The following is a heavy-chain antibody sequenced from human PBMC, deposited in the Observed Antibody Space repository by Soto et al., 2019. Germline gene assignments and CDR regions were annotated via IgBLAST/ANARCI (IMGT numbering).Heavy chain of an antibody. V-gene: IGHV5-10-1*01. Sequence: PGESLKISCKGSGYSFTSYWISWVRQMPGKGLEWMGRIDPSDSYTNYSPSFQGHVTISADKSISTAYLQWSSLKASDTAMYYCAIRSVHVDWLPHYNYYGMDVWGQGTTVTVSS. CDR3: AIRSVHVDWLPHYNYYGMDV. D-gene: IGHD3-9*01. J-gene: IGHJ6*02. CDR1: GYSFTSYW. CDR2: IDPSDSYT.